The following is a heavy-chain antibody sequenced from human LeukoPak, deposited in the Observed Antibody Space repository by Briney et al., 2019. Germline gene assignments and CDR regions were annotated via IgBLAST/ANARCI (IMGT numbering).Heavy chain of an antibody. V-gene: IGHV3-49*03. CDR2: IRNKAYGGTP. Sequence: PGGSLRLSCTASGFTFGDYAMTWFRQAPGKGLEWVGSIRNKAYGGTPEYAASVKGRFTISRDDSTSMAFLHMSSLKTEDTALYFCSRGSYQIEYWGQGTLVTVSS. J-gene: IGHJ4*02. CDR3: SRGSYQIEY. CDR1: GFTFGDYA. D-gene: IGHD3-16*02.